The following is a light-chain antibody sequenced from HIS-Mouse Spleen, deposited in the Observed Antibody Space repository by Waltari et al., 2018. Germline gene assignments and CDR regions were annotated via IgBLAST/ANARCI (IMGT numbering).Light chain of an antibody. CDR1: SSAVGRYTY. CDR2: DVS. Sequence: QSALTQPASVSGSPGQSITISCTATSSAVGRYTYVSWYQQHPGKAPKLMIYDVSNRPSGVSNRFSGSKSGNTASLTISGLQAEDEADYYCSSYTSSSTEVFGGGTKLTVL. V-gene: IGLV2-14*03. J-gene: IGLJ2*01. CDR3: SSYTSSSTEV.